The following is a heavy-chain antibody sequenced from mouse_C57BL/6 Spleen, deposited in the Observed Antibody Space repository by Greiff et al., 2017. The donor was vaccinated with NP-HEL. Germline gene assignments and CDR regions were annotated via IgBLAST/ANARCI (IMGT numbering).Heavy chain of an antibody. CDR3: AREERKAMDY. CDR1: GFTFSSYA. CDR2: ISDGGSYT. Sequence: EVKVVESGGGLVKPGGSLKLSCAASGFTFSSYAMSWVRQTPEKRLEWVATISDGGSYTYYPDNVKGRFTISRDNAKNNLYLQMSHLKSEDTAMYYCAREERKAMDYWGQGTSVTVSS. V-gene: IGHV5-4*01. J-gene: IGHJ4*01.